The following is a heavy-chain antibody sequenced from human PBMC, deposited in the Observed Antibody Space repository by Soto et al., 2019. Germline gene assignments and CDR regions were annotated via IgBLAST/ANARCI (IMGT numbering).Heavy chain of an antibody. J-gene: IGHJ6*02. CDR1: GFTFSSYN. CDR2: ISSSSSTI. D-gene: IGHD3-10*01. Sequence: GGSLRLSCAASGFTFSSYNMNWVRQAPGKGLEWVSFISSSSSTIYYADSVKGRFTISRDNAKNSLYLQMNSLRAEDTAVYYCARPTYYYGSGSSEYYYYYGLDVWGQGTTVTVSS. CDR3: ARPTYYYGSGSSEYYYYYGLDV. V-gene: IGHV3-48*01.